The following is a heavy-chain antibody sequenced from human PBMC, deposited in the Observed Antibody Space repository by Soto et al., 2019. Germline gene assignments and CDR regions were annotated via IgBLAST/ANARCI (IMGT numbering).Heavy chain of an antibody. CDR3: ARIPDLLSWCGPETWSDP. CDR2: IIPIFGTA. CDR1: GDTFSSYA. Sequence: QVQLVQSGAEVKKPGSSVKVSCKASGDTFSSYAISWVRQAPGQGLEWMGGIIPIFGTANYAQKFQGRVTITADNSTSTAYMELSSLRSEDTAVYYCARIPDLLSWCGPETWSDPWGQGTLVTVSS. J-gene: IGHJ5*02. V-gene: IGHV1-69*06. D-gene: IGHD3-3*01.